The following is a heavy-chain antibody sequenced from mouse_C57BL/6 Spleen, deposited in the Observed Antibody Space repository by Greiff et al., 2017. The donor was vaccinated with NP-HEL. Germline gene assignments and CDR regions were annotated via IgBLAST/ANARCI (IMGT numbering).Heavy chain of an antibody. CDR2: FYPGSGSI. V-gene: IGHV1-62-2*01. CDR3: ARSIASTGTAAWFAY. J-gene: IGHJ3*01. Sequence: VQLQQSGAELVKPGASVKLSCTSSGYPFTASSIHWVTPRSGQGLEWIGWFYPGSGSIKYNEKFKDKATLTADKSSSTVYMELSRLTSEDSAVYLWARSIASTGTAAWFAYWGQGTLVTVSA. CDR1: GYPFTASS. D-gene: IGHD4-1*02.